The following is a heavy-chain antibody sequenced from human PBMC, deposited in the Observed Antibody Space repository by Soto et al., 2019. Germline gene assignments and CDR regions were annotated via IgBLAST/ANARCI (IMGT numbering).Heavy chain of an antibody. CDR2: INHSGST. J-gene: IGHJ6*02. D-gene: IGHD6-13*01. Sequence: KPSETLSLTCAVYGGSFSGYYWSWIRQPPGKGLEWIGEINHSGSTNYNPSLKSRVTISVDTSKNQFSLKLSSVTAADTAVYYWARFSSSWVGRYYYYYYGMDVWGQGTTVT. CDR3: ARFSSSWVGRYYYYYYGMDV. V-gene: IGHV4-34*01. CDR1: GGSFSGYY.